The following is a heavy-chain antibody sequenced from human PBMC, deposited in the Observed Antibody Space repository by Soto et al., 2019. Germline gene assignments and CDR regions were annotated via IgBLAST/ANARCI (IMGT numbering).Heavy chain of an antibody. CDR1: GFTFSTYA. J-gene: IGHJ5*02. Sequence: GGSLRLSCAASGFTFSTYAMNWVRLAPVKGLEWVAVISYDGSNKYYADSVKGRFTISRDNSKNTLYLQMNSLRAEDTAVYYCARDSSSWSGGFDPWGQGTLVTVSS. CDR3: ARDSSSWSGGFDP. CDR2: ISYDGSNK. V-gene: IGHV3-30-3*01. D-gene: IGHD6-13*01.